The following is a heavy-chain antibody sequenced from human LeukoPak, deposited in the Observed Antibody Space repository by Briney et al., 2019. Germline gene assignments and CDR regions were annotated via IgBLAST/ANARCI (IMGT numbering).Heavy chain of an antibody. J-gene: IGHJ4*02. CDR2: IYTDGSFT. D-gene: IGHD6-13*01. CDR3: AKVSRGGYSSSCFDY. Sequence: GGSLRLSCAASGFTLSNYWMHWVRRAPGKGLVWVSRIYTDGSFTNYADSVKGRFTISRDNSKNTLYLQMNSLRAEDTAVYYCAKVSRGGYSSSCFDYWGQGTLVTVSS. V-gene: IGHV3-74*01. CDR1: GFTLSNYW.